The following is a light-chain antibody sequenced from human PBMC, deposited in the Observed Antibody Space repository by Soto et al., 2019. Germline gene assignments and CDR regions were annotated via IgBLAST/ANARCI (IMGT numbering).Light chain of an antibody. V-gene: IGKV1-33*01. J-gene: IGKJ4*01. Sequence: DLQMTQSPSSLSASVGDRVTITCQASQDISNYLNWYQQKPGKAPKLLIYDASNLETGVTSRFSGSRSRTDFTFTISSLQPEDIATNYCQHYDNLPLTFGGGTKVEIK. CDR3: QHYDNLPLT. CDR1: QDISNY. CDR2: DAS.